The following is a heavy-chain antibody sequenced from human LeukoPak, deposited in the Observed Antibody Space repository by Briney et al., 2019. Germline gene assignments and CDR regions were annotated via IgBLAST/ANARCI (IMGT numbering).Heavy chain of an antibody. J-gene: IGHJ4*02. V-gene: IGHV3-30*18. CDR1: GFTFSSYG. CDR3: AKDGGDIVVVTGVVSYFDY. CDR2: ISYDGSNK. Sequence: GGSLRLSCAASGFTFSSYGMHWVRQAPGKGLEWVAVISYDGSNKYYADSVKGRFTISRDNSKNTLYLQMNSLRAEDTAVYYCAKDGGDIVVVTGVVSYFDYWGQGTLVTVSS. D-gene: IGHD2-2*01.